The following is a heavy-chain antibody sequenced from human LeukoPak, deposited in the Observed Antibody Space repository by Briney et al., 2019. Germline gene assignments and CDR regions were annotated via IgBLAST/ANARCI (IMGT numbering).Heavy chain of an antibody. CDR2: MNPNSGNT. J-gene: IGHJ6*02. V-gene: IGHV1-8*01. Sequence: ASVKVSCKASGYTFTSYDINWVRQATGQGLEWMGWMNPNSGNTGYAQKFQGRVTTTRNTSISTAYMELSSLRSEDTAVYYCAAGTAIHYYYGMDVWGQGTTVTVSS. CDR3: AAGTAIHYYYGMDV. D-gene: IGHD5-18*01. CDR1: GYTFTSYD.